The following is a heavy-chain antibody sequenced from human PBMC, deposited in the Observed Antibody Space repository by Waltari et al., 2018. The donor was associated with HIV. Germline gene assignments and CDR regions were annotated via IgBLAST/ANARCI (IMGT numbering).Heavy chain of an antibody. D-gene: IGHD3-16*01. J-gene: IGHJ4*02. CDR2: ISGSGDIA. V-gene: IGHV3-23*01. Sequence: EVQLLESGGHLIQPGGSLRLSCEASGFPFGTYSLNWVRLAPGKSLEWVAAISGSGDIAYSADSVKGRFSISRDNSKNTLFLQMTSLRAEDTAVYYCAKDLGDYVWGMFTGAHFDSWGQGTLVTVSS. CDR3: AKDLGDYVWGMFTGAHFDS. CDR1: GFPFGTYS.